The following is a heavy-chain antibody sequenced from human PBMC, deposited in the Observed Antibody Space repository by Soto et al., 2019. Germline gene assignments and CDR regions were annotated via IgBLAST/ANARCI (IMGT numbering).Heavy chain of an antibody. CDR2: ISYDGSNK. D-gene: IGHD6-13*01. J-gene: IGHJ6*02. V-gene: IGHV3-30*18. CDR3: AKDFWYSSSWYVVHYYYGMDV. Sequence: QVQLVESGGGVVQPGRSLRLSCAASGFTFSSYGMHWVRQAPGKGLEWVAVISYDGSNKYYADSVKGRFTISRDNSKNTLYLQMNSLRAEDTAVYYCAKDFWYSSSWYVVHYYYGMDVWGQGTTVTVSS. CDR1: GFTFSSYG.